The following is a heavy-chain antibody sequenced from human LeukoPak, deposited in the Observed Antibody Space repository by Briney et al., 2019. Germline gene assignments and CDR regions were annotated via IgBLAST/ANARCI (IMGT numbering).Heavy chain of an antibody. CDR2: IIPIFGTA. J-gene: IGHJ3*02. V-gene: IGHV1-69*13. D-gene: IGHD6-13*01. CDR1: GYTLTVYH. CDR3: ARLQAAAADDAFDI. Sequence: ASVKVSCKASGYTLTVYHLHWVRQAPGQGLEWMGGIIPIFGTANYAQKFQGRVTITADESTSTAYMELSSLRSEDTAVYYCARLQAAAADDAFDIWGQGTMVTVSS.